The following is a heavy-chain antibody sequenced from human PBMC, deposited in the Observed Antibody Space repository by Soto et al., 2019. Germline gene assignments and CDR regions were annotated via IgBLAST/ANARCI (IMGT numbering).Heavy chain of an antibody. J-gene: IGHJ4*02. CDR3: AREQWLPREWYFDY. V-gene: IGHV4-39*01. CDR2: IYYSGST. Sequence: LTCTVSGGSISSSSYYWGWIRQPPGKGLEWIGSIYYSGSTYYNPSLKSRVTISVDTSKNQFSLKLSSVTAADTAVYYCAREQWLPREWYFDYWGQGTLVTVSS. D-gene: IGHD6-19*01. CDR1: GGSISSSSYY.